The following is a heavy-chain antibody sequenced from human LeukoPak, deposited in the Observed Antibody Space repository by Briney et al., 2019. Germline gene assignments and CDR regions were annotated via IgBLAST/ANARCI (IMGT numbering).Heavy chain of an antibody. J-gene: IGHJ4*02. V-gene: IGHV4-34*01. D-gene: IGHD4-23*01. Sequence: SETLSLTCAVYGGSFSGYYWSWIRQPPGKGLEWIGEINHSGSTNYNPSLKSRVTISVVTSKNQFSLKLSSVTAADTAVYYCARTRWSREVDYWGQGTLVTVSS. CDR2: INHSGST. CDR3: ARTRWSREVDY. CDR1: GGSFSGYY.